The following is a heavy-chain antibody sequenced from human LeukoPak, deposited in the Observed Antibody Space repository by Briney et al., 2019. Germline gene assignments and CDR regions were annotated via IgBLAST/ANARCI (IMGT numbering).Heavy chain of an antibody. CDR2: IYSDGSDS. CDR3: ARHFYGFDY. V-gene: IGHV5-51*01. J-gene: IGHJ4*02. D-gene: IGHD2/OR15-2a*01. Sequence: GESLKISFKASGFTNYWIGWVRQMPGKGLEWMGIIYSDGSDSRYSPSFQDQVTISADKSINTAYLQWSSLKASDSAMYYCARHFYGFDYWGQGTLVTVSS. CDR1: GFTNYW.